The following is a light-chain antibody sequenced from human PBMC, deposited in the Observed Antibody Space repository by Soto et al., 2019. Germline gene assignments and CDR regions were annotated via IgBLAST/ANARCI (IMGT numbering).Light chain of an antibody. V-gene: IGKV1-5*01. Sequence: DIQMTQSPSTLSASVGDRVTITCRASQTITTWLAWYQQKPGKAPKVLIYIASRLQSGVPSRFSGSRSGTDFSLTISSLQPEDFATYYCQQSKSFPLTFGGGTKVDIK. CDR3: QQSKSFPLT. CDR1: QTITTW. J-gene: IGKJ4*01. CDR2: IAS.